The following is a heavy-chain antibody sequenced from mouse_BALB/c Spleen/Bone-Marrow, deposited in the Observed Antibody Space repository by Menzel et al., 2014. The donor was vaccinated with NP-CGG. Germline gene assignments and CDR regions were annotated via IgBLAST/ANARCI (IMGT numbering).Heavy chain of an antibody. CDR1: GYTFTDYK. Sequence: QVQLKESGAELVRPGTSVTLSCKASGYTFTDYKMHWVKQTPVHGLEWIGLIDPETGGTAYNQKFKGKATLTADESSSTAYMDLRSLTFEDSAVYYCTIAAYWGQGTLVAVSA. V-gene: IGHV1-15*01. CDR2: IDPETGGT. CDR3: TIAAY. J-gene: IGHJ3*01.